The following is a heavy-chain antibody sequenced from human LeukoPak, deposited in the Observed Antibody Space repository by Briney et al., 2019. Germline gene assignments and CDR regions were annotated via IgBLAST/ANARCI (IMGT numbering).Heavy chain of an antibody. CDR3: VRQGTITYAYFDS. CDR1: GGSFSGYY. V-gene: IGHV4-34*01. Sequence: SETLSLTCAVYGGSFSGYYWSWIRQPPGKGLEWIGEINHSGSTNYNPSLKSRVTISVDTSKNQFSLRLSSVTAADTAVYYCVRQGTITYAYFDSWGQGVPVTVSS. D-gene: IGHD2-2*01. J-gene: IGHJ4*02. CDR2: INHSGST.